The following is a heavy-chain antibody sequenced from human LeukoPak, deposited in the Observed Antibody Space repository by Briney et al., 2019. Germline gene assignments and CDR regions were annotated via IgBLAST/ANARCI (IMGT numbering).Heavy chain of an antibody. J-gene: IGHJ3*02. CDR3: ARSLTYYYDSSGYKGHDAFDI. V-gene: IGHV1-8*01. CDR1: GYTFTSYD. CDR2: MNPNSGNT. Sequence: PGASVKVSCKASGYTFTSYDINWVRQATGQGLEWMGWMNPNSGNTGYAQKFQGRVTMTRNTSISTAYMELSSLRSEDTAVYYCARSLTYYYDSSGYKGHDAFDIWGQGTMVTVSS. D-gene: IGHD3-22*01.